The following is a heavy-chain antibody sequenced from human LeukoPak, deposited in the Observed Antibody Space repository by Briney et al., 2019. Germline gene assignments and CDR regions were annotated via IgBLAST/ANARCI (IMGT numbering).Heavy chain of an antibody. V-gene: IGHV3-7*03. J-gene: IGHJ4*02. D-gene: IGHD6-6*01. Sequence: GGSLRLSCAASGFTFSSYWMNWARQAPGKGLEWVASINHNGNVNYYVDSVKGRFTISRDNAKNSLYLQMSNLRAEDTAVYYCAKGSSRPEPFDYWGQGTLVTVSS. CDR3: AKGSSRPEPFDY. CDR1: GFTFSSYW. CDR2: INHNGNVN.